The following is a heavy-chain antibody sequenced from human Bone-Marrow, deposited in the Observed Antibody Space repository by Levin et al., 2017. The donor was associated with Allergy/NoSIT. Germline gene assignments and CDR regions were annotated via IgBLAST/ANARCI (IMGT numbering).Heavy chain of an antibody. Sequence: PSGGSLRLSCAASGFSGYWMHWVRQAPGKGLVWVARINSDGSRTNYADSAKGRFTISRDNAKNTLYLQMDSLRAEDTAVYYCTRDRKDDYGMEVWGQGTTAIVS. J-gene: IGHJ6*02. V-gene: IGHV3-74*01. D-gene: IGHD3-16*01. CDR1: GFSGYW. CDR3: TRDRKDDYGMEV. CDR2: INSDGSRT.